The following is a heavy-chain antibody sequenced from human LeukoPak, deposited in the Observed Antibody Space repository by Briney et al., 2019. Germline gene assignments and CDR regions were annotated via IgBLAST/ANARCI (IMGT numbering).Heavy chain of an antibody. CDR3: ARTRLGSYYIPFDY. D-gene: IGHD3-10*01. V-gene: IGHV4-59*01. J-gene: IGHJ4*02. CDR1: GGSISTYY. Sequence: SETLSRTCSVSGGSISTYYWTWIRHPPGEGLEWIGYIYDSGSTRYNPSLKSRVTISVDASKNQFSLKLSSVTAADTAVYYCARTRLGSYYIPFDYWGQGTLVTVSS. CDR2: IYDSGST.